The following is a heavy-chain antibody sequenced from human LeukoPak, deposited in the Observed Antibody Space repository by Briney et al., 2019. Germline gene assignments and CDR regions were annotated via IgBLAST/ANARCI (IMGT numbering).Heavy chain of an antibody. D-gene: IGHD3-16*01. Sequence: PGGSLRLSCAASGFTFSSSWMSWVRQAPGKGLYWVPDISTGGRDILYVDSAKGRFTISRDNDKNSVYLQMNSLTTEDTAVYYCARDPAFGALDIWGQGTVVTVSA. CDR1: GFTFSSSW. CDR3: ARDPAFGALDI. J-gene: IGHJ3*02. CDR2: ISTGGRDI. V-gene: IGHV3-7*05.